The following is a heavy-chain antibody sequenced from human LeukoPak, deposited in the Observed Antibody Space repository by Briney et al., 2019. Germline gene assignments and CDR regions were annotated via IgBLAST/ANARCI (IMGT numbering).Heavy chain of an antibody. J-gene: IGHJ4*02. D-gene: IGHD6-13*01. V-gene: IGHV3-23*01. CDR2: ISDSGDGT. CDR3: AKDKAPGSWHTPSDV. Sequence: GGSLRLSCADSGFTFRTYAISWVRQAPGKGLEWVSGISDSGDGTYYAESVKDRFTISRDNSKNTVFLQMNSLRADDTAKYYCAKDKAPGSWHTPSDVWGQGTLVTVSS. CDR1: GFTFRTYA.